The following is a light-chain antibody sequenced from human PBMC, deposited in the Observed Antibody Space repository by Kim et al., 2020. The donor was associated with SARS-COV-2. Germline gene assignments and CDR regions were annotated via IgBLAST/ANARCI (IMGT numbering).Light chain of an antibody. V-gene: IGKV3-20*01. CDR1: QSVSSNF. J-gene: IGKJ1*01. Sequence: ENVLTQSPGTLSLSPGERATLSCRASQSVSSNFLAWYQQKAGQAPRLVIYSASSRASGIPDRFSGSGSGTDFTLTISTLEPEDFAVYYCQQYATSLETFGQGTKVDIK. CDR2: SAS. CDR3: QQYATSLET.